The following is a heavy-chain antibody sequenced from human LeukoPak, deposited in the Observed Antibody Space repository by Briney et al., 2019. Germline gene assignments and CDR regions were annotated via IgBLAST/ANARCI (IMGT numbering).Heavy chain of an antibody. J-gene: IGHJ4*02. V-gene: IGHV3-30*04. CDR2: ISYDGSNK. CDR1: GFTFSSYA. CDR3: ARGANIRNFDY. Sequence: GGSLRLSCAASGFTFSSYAMHWVRQAPGKGLEWVAVISYDGSNKYYADSVKGRFTISRDSSKNTLYLQMNSLRAEDTAVYYCARGANIRNFDYWGREPWSPSPQ. D-gene: IGHD2/OR15-2a*01.